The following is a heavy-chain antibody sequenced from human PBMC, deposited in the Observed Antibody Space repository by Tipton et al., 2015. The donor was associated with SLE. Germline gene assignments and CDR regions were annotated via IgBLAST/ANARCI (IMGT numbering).Heavy chain of an antibody. D-gene: IGHD3-16*02. J-gene: IGHJ3*02. CDR3: ARVKDYIWGSYPLGTFDI. CDR1: GGSITSSSFF. V-gene: IGHV4-39*07. Sequence: TLSLTCIVSGGSITSSSFFWDWVRQPPGKGLEWIGTFSYSGTTYFNPSLKSRVTISVDTSKNQFSLKLSSVTAADTAVYYCARVKDYIWGSYPLGTFDIWGQGTMVTVSS. CDR2: FSYSGTT.